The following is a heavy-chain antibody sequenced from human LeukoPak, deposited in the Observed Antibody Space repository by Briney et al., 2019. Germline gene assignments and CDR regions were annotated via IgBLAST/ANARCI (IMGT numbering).Heavy chain of an antibody. J-gene: IGHJ5*02. CDR3: ARDFLNIVVVPAAVNWFDP. D-gene: IGHD2-2*01. Sequence: ASVKVSCKASGYTFTSYGISWVRQAPGQGLEWMGWISAYNGNSNYAQKFQGRVTMTTDTSTSTGYMELRSLRSDDTAVYYCARDFLNIVVVPAAVNWFDPWGQGTLVTVSS. V-gene: IGHV1-18*01. CDR2: ISAYNGNS. CDR1: GYTFTSYG.